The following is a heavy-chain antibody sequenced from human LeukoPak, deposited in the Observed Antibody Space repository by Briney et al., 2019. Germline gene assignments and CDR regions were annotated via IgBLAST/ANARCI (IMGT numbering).Heavy chain of an antibody. CDR1: GYTFTSYG. J-gene: IGHJ5*01. D-gene: IGHD6-19*01. CDR3: ARDPYAPPSSDLQRFDS. CDR2: ITTSTGNP. Sequence: GASVKVSCKASGYTFTSYGISWMRQAPGQGLEWMGWITTSTGNPTYAQGFTGRFVFSSDTSVSTAYLQISSLRAEDTAVYYCARDPYAPPSSDLQRFDSWGQGTLVTVSS. V-gene: IGHV7-4-1*02.